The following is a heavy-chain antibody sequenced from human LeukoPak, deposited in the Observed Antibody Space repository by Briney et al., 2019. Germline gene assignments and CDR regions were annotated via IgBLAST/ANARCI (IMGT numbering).Heavy chain of an antibody. CDR3: ARDPRLVTVTRTGDY. D-gene: IGHD6-19*01. CDR1: GFTFSSFG. CDR2: IWYDGSSK. J-gene: IGHJ4*02. V-gene: IGHV3-33*01. Sequence: GRSLRLSCAATGFTFSSFGMHWVRQAPGKGLEWVAAIWYDGSSKYYADSVKGRFTISRDNSKNTLYLQMNSLRAEDTAVYYCARDPRLVTVTRTGDYRGQGTLVTVSS.